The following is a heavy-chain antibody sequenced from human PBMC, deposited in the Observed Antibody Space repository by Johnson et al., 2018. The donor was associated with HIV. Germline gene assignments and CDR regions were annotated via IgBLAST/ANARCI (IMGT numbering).Heavy chain of an antibody. D-gene: IGHD3-22*01. CDR1: GITVGTNY. J-gene: IGHJ3*02. Sequence: VQLVESGGGLVQPGGSLRLSCAASGITVGTNYMSWVRQAPGKGLEWVSVIFSVGDVYYADSVKGRFTISRDNSKNMVYLQMNSLRAEDTALYYCARVTAHYYDSSGYVDAFDIWGQGTMVTVSS. CDR2: IFSVGDV. V-gene: IGHV3-66*01. CDR3: ARVTAHYYDSSGYVDAFDI.